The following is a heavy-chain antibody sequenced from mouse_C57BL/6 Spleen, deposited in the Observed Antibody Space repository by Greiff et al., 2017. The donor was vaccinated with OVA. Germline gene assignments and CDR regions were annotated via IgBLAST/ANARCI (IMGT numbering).Heavy chain of an antibody. Sequence: QVQLQQSGAELVKPGASVKISCKASGYAFSSYWMNWVKQRPGKGLEWIGQIYPGDGDTNYNGKFKGKATLTVDKSSSTAYMQLSSLTSEESAVYFCARQSTMVREGFFAYWGQGTLVTVSA. CDR3: ARQSTMVREGFFAY. CDR2: IYPGDGDT. CDR1: GYAFSSYW. D-gene: IGHD2-2*01. V-gene: IGHV1-80*01. J-gene: IGHJ3*01.